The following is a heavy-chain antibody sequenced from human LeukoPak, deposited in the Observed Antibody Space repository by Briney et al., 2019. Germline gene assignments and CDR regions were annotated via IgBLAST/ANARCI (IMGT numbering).Heavy chain of an antibody. D-gene: IGHD4-11*01. CDR3: ARYDYSNLDMAEYFQH. V-gene: IGHV1-2*02. CDR1: GYTFTFHY. Sequence: GASVKVSCKASGYTFTFHYLHWVRQAPGQGLEWMGWINPNSGGTNYAQKFQGRVTMTRDTSISTAYMELSRLRSDDTAVYYCARYDYSNLDMAEYFQHWGQGTLVTVSS. CDR2: INPNSGGT. J-gene: IGHJ1*01.